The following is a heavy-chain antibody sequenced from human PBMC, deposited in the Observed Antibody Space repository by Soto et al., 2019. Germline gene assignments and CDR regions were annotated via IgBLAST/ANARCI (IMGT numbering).Heavy chain of an antibody. CDR1: GGSISSGGYY. D-gene: IGHD2-21*02. V-gene: IGHV4-31*03. Sequence: QVQLQESGPGLVKPSQTLSLTCTVSGGSISSGGYYWSWIRQHPGKGLEWIGYIYYSGSTYYNPYIKRRVTITVDTAKNQVALKLSYVTAADTAVDYCARVCDGDFHYGMDVWVQGTTVTVSS. CDR3: ARVCDGDFHYGMDV. J-gene: IGHJ6*02. CDR2: IYYSGST.